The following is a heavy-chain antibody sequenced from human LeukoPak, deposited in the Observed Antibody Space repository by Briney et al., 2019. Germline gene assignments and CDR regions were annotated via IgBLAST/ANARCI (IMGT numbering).Heavy chain of an antibody. J-gene: IGHJ6*03. D-gene: IGHD3-3*01. Sequence: ESLKISCKGSGYSFTSYWIGWVRHMPGKGLESMGVIYAHESGTRYSASFQGQVTISADKSLSTAYLQSNSLKASDTAMYYCARRVPTLDYDFWSGSMDVWGKGTTVTVSS. CDR1: GYSFTSYW. CDR3: ARRVPTLDYDFWSGSMDV. V-gene: IGHV5-51*01. CDR2: IYAHESGT.